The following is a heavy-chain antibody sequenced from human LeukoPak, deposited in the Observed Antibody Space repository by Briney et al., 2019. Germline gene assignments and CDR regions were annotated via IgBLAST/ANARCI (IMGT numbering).Heavy chain of an antibody. CDR3: ARAMLMVANWFDS. J-gene: IGHJ5*01. CDR2: IKQDGSEK. CDR1: GFIFSNYF. Sequence: GGSLRLSCAASGFIFSNYFISWVRQAPGKGLEWVANIKQDGSEKYYVDSVKGRFTISRDNAKNSLYLQMNSLRAEDTAVYYCARAMLMVANWFDSWGQGTLVTVSS. V-gene: IGHV3-7*04. D-gene: IGHD2-8*01.